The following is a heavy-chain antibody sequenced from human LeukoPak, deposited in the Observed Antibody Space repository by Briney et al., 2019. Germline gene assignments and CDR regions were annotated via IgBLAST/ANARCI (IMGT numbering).Heavy chain of an antibody. J-gene: IGHJ4*02. CDR3: ARVAQPPMIVGVEYYFDY. D-gene: IGHD3-22*01. V-gene: IGHV4-59*01. CDR1: GGSISSYY. Sequence: PSETLSLTCTVSGGSISSYYWSWIRQPPGKGLEWIGYIYYSGSTNYNPSLKSRVTISVDTSKNQFSLKLCSVTAADTAVYYCARVAQPPMIVGVEYYFDYWGQGTLVTVSS. CDR2: IYYSGST.